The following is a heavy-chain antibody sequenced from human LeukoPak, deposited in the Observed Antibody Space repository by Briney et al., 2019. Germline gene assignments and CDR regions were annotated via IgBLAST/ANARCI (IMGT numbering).Heavy chain of an antibody. Sequence: SETLSLTCAVSGYSISSGYYWGWIRQPPGKGLEWIGSIYHSGSTYYNPSLKSRVTISVDTSKNQFSLKLSSVTAADTAVYYCARGGYSGYDPTNWFDPWGQGTLVTVSS. CDR1: GYSISSGYY. CDR3: ARGGYSGYDPTNWFDP. J-gene: IGHJ5*02. D-gene: IGHD5-12*01. CDR2: IYHSGST. V-gene: IGHV4-38-2*01.